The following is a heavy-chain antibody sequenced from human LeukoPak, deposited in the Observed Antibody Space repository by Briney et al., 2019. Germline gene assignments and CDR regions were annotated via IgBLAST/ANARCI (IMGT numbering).Heavy chain of an antibody. V-gene: IGHV3-23*01. CDR2: ISASGSST. CDR3: TKAQGYGGNSGIDY. D-gene: IGHD4-23*01. CDR1: GFTFSSYA. Sequence: GGSLRPSCAASGFTFSSYAMSWVRQAPGKGLEWVSGISASGSSTYYADSVKGRFTISRDNSKNTLYLQMNSLRAEDTAIYYCTKAQGYGGNSGIDYWGQGTLVTVSS. J-gene: IGHJ4*02.